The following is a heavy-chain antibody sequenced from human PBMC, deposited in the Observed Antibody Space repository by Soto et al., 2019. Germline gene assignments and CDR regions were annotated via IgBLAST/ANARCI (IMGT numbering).Heavy chain of an antibody. J-gene: IGHJ4*02. CDR1: GGTFSRFA. Sequence: QVQLVQSGAEVKKPGSSVKVSCKASGGTFSRFAFSWVRQAPGHGLEWMGGITPMCGTANYAKNFQGRLSITADEPTSTVSRFLRSLRYEDTAVYYCARQFDVERSCYYYSYCGQGTLVIVSS. CDR2: ITPMCGTA. D-gene: IGHD3-22*01. CDR3: ARQFDVERSCYYYSY. V-gene: IGHV1-69*01.